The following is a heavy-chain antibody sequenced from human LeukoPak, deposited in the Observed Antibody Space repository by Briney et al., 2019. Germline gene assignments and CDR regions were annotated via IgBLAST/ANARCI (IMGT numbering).Heavy chain of an antibody. D-gene: IGHD5-18*01. CDR2: IRPSGDNT. CDR1: GFTFSSYD. CDR3: ARRDTAMASGGFDL. J-gene: IGHJ4*02. V-gene: IGHV3-23*01. Sequence: GGSLRLSCAASGFTFSSYDMTWVRQAPGRGLEWVSSIRPSGDNTYYGDSVKGRFTISRDNSKNSLYLQMNSLRAEDTAVYYCARRDTAMASGGFDLWGQGTLVTVSS.